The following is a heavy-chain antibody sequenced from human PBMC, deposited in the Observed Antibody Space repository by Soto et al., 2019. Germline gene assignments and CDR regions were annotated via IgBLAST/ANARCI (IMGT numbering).Heavy chain of an antibody. J-gene: IGHJ4*02. CDR3: ARLIRCKTTSCYFDY. V-gene: IGHV1-3*01. D-gene: IGHD2-2*01. CDR1: GYTFTNYA. Sequence: ASVKVSCKASGYTFTNYAMHWVRQAPGQRLEWMGWINAGNGNTKYSQKFQGRVTITRDTSASTAYMELSSLRSEDTAVFYCARLIRCKTTSCYFDYWGQGTLVTVSS. CDR2: INAGNGNT.